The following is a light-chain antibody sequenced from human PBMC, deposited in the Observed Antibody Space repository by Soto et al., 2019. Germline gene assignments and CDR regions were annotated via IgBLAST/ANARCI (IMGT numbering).Light chain of an antibody. Sequence: QSALTQPPSVSGAPGQRVTISCTGSSSNIGAGYDVHWYQQLPGTAPKLLIYGNSNRPSGVPDRFSGSKSGTSASLAITGLQAEDDADYYCQSYDSGLGVHVVFGGGTKLTVL. CDR2: GNS. CDR3: QSYDSGLGVHVV. V-gene: IGLV1-40*01. J-gene: IGLJ2*01. CDR1: SSNIGAGYD.